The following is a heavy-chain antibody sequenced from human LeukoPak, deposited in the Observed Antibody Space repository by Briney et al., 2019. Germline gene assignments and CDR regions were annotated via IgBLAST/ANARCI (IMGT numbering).Heavy chain of an antibody. CDR2: IYYSGST. J-gene: IGHJ6*03. V-gene: IGHV4-59*01. D-gene: IGHD5-24*01. Sequence: KTSETLSLTCTVSGGSISSYYWSWIRQPPGKGLEWIGYIYYSGSTNYNPSLKSRVTISVDTSKNQFSLKLSSVTAADTAVYYCARTVEMATDVGYYYYYYMDVWGKGTTVTVSS. CDR1: GGSISSYY. CDR3: ARTVEMATDVGYYYYYYMDV.